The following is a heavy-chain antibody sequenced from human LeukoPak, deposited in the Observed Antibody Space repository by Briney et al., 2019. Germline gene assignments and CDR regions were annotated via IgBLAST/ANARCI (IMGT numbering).Heavy chain of an antibody. J-gene: IGHJ4*02. D-gene: IGHD4-17*01. V-gene: IGHV3-49*03. CDR2: IRSKAYGGTT. CDR1: GFTFGDYA. Sequence: GGSLRLSCTASGFTFGDYAMSWFRQAPGKGLEWVGFIRSKAYGGTTEYAASVKGRFTISRDDSKSIAYLQMNSLKTEDTAVYYCTRDISYGEYTEDDYWGQGTLVTVSS. CDR3: TRDISYGEYTEDDY.